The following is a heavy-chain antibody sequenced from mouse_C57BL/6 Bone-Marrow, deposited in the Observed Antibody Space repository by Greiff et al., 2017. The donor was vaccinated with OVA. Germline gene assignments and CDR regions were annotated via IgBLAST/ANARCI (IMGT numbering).Heavy chain of an antibody. J-gene: IGHJ2*01. V-gene: IGHV1-82*01. Sequence: IQLQQSGPELVKPGASVKISCKASGYAFSSSWMNWVKQRPGTGLEWIGRIYPGDGDTNYNGKFKGKATLTADKSSSTAYMQLSSLTSEDSAVYFCASIYYDYVLFDYWGQGTTLTVSS. CDR1: GYAFSSSW. CDR3: ASIYYDYVLFDY. CDR2: IYPGDGDT. D-gene: IGHD2-4*01.